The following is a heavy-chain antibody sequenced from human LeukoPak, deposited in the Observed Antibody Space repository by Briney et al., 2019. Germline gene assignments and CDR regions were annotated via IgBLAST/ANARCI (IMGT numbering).Heavy chain of an antibody. D-gene: IGHD1-26*01. V-gene: IGHV3-7*01. J-gene: IGHJ6*03. Sequence: GGSLRLSCAASGFSFSSYWMSWVRQAPGKGLEWVANIKQDGSEKYYVASVKGRFTISRDNAKNSLYLQMNSLRAEDTAMYYCARDPYSGNYGLYYYYYMDVWGKGTTVTISS. CDR1: GFSFSSYW. CDR3: ARDPYSGNYGLYYYYYMDV. CDR2: IKQDGSEK.